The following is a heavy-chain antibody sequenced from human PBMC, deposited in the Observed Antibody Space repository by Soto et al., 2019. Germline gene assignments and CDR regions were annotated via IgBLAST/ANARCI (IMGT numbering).Heavy chain of an antibody. J-gene: IGHJ3*02. CDR1: GSTFSSYA. Sequence: GGSLRLSCAASGSTFSSYAMSWVRQAPGKGLEWVSAISGTGGSTYYADSVKGRFTISRDNSKHTLYLQMNRLRAEDTAVYYCARDQNSGSSGSYPPPSAFDIWGQGTTVTVSS. D-gene: IGHD3-22*01. CDR2: ISGTGGST. CDR3: ARDQNSGSSGSYPPPSAFDI. V-gene: IGHV3-23*01.